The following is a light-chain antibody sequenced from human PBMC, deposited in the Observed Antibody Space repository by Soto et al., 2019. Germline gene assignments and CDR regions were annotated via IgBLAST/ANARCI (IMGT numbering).Light chain of an antibody. CDR2: DAS. Sequence: DIQMTQSPSTLSASVGDRVTITCRASQSISSWLAWYQQKPGKAPKLLIYDASSLESGVPSRFSGSGSGTEFTLTISGLQPDDLATYYCQQYNSYSWTFGEGTNVDI. J-gene: IGKJ1*01. CDR1: QSISSW. CDR3: QQYNSYSWT. V-gene: IGKV1-5*01.